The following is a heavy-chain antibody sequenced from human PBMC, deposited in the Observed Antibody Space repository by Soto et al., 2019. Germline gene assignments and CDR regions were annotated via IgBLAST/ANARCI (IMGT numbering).Heavy chain of an antibody. CDR2: IVVGSGNT. V-gene: IGHV1-58*01. D-gene: IGHD3-3*01. Sequence: SVEVSCKASGFTFTSSAVQWVRQARGQRLEWIGWIVVGSGNTNYAQKFQERVTITRDMSTSTAYMELSSLRSEDTAVYYCATRSGWDVYYYYGMDVWGQGTTVTVSS. J-gene: IGHJ6*02. CDR1: GFTFTSSA. CDR3: ATRSGWDVYYYYGMDV.